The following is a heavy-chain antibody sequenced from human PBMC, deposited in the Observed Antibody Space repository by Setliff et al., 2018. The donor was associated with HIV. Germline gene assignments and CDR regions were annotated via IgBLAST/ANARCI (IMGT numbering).Heavy chain of an antibody. Sequence: ETLSLTCTVSDGSITSHYWSWIRQTPGKGLEWIGYVYYSGSTNHNPSLRSRVTISMDTSKNQFSLKLNSVTAADTAVYYCARAMGGSRTDFDYWGQGTLVTVSS. CDR2: VYYSGST. D-gene: IGHD1-26*01. CDR3: ARAMGGSRTDFDY. J-gene: IGHJ4*02. V-gene: IGHV4-59*11. CDR1: DGSITSHY.